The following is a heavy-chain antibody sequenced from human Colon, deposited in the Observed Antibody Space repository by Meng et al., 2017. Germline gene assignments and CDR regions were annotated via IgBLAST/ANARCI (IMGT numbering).Heavy chain of an antibody. Sequence: VPLQESGPGLVKPSATLSLACSVSGASVSVNSYWRWVRQPPGRGLEWIGQIDHRGSAYYRPSLNSRVTMSLDKSRNQFSLRLTSVTAADTAVYYCARHGGYYQDFWGQGTLVTVSS. CDR3: ARHGGYYQDF. J-gene: IGHJ4*02. D-gene: IGHD4-23*01. CDR1: GASVSVNSY. V-gene: IGHV4-4*02. CDR2: IDHRGSA.